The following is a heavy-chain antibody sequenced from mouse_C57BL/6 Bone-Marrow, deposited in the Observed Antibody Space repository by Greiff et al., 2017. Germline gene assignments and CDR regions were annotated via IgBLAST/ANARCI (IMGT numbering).Heavy chain of an antibody. V-gene: IGHV14-4*01. CDR1: GFNIKDDY. D-gene: IGHD4-1*02. Sequence: VQLQQSGAELVRPGASVKLSCTASGFNIKDDYMHWVKQRPEQGLEWIGWIDPENGDTEYASKFQGKATITADTSSNTAYLQLSSLTSEDTAVYYGTRFNWVYFDYWGQGTTLTVSS. CDR3: TRFNWVYFDY. CDR2: IDPENGDT. J-gene: IGHJ2*01.